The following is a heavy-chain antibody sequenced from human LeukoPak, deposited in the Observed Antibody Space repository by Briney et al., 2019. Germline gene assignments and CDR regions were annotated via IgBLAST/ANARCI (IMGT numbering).Heavy chain of an antibody. V-gene: IGHV3-33*08. J-gene: IGHJ4*02. CDR1: GFTFSSYA. CDR2: VWYDGSNE. D-gene: IGHD5-18*01. CDR3: ARVDTAMGSLDY. Sequence: GGSLRLSCAASGFTFSSYAMHWVRQAPGKGMEGVAIVWYDGSNENYVDSVKGRFTISRDNAKNTLYLQMNSLGAEDTAVYFCARVDTAMGSLDYWGQGILVTVSS.